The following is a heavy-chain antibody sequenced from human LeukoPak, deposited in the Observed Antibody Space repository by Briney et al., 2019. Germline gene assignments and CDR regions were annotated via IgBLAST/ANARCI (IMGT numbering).Heavy chain of an antibody. V-gene: IGHV3-74*01. CDR1: GFTFSSYW. J-gene: IGHJ4*02. CDR2: INSDGSST. CDR3: AREGGYSHAFDY. D-gene: IGHD3-22*01. Sequence: GGSLRLSCAASGFTFSSYWMYWVRQAPGKGLVWVSRINSDGSSTSHADSVKGRFTISRDNAKNTLYLQMNSLRAEDTAVYYCAREGGYSHAFDYWGQGTQVTVSS.